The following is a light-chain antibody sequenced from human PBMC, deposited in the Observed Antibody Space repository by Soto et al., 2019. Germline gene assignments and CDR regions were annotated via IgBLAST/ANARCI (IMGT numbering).Light chain of an antibody. J-gene: IGKJ3*01. V-gene: IGKV3-11*01. CDR2: DAS. CDR3: LYRSNLPPEVT. Sequence: EIVLTQSPDTLYLSPGERATLSCRASQSVRSSLAWYQQKPGQAPRLLIYDASNRATGIPARFSGSGSGTDFTLTINSLDDGDVAVYYCLYRSNLPPEVTFGPGTRVDIK. CDR1: QSVRSS.